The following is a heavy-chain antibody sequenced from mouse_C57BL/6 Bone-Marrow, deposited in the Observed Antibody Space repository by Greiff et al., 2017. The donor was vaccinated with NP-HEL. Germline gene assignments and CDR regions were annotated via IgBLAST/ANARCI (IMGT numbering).Heavy chain of an antibody. CDR2: INPYNGGT. Sequence: VQLQQSGPVLVKPGASVKMSCKASGYTFTDYYMNWVKQSHGKSLEWIGVINPYNGGTSYNQKFKGKATLTVDKSSSTAYMELNSLTSEDSAVYYCARYGNNWYFDVWGTGTTVTVSS. CDR1: GYTFTDYY. V-gene: IGHV1-19*01. J-gene: IGHJ1*03. CDR3: ARYGNNWYFDV. D-gene: IGHD2-1*01.